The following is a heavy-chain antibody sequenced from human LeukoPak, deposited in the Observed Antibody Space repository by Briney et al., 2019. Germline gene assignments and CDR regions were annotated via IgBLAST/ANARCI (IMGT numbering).Heavy chain of an antibody. J-gene: IGHJ4*02. CDR1: GGSISSSSYY. D-gene: IGHD3-22*01. CDR2: IYYTGST. CDR3: ARKGRSYYDSSGYYPPVVFDY. Sequence: SETLSLTCAVSGGSISSSSYYWGWIRQPPGKGLEWIGSIYYTGSTLYNPSLKSRVTISIDTSKNQFSLKLNSVTAADTAVFYCARKGRSYYDSSGYYPPVVFDYWGQGTLVTVSS. V-gene: IGHV4-39*01.